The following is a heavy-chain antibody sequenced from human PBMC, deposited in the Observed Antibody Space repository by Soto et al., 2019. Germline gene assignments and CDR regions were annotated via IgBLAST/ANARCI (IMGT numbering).Heavy chain of an antibody. V-gene: IGHV2-5*02. CDR3: AHIAPEIVTLGGHGGFDY. D-gene: IGHD3-16*01. CDR2: IYWDDDK. J-gene: IGHJ4*02. CDR1: GFSLTSGVG. Sequence: QITLKESGPTLVRPPQTLTLTCTFSGFSLTSGVGVGWIRQPPGKALEWLALIYWDDDKRYSPSLKNRLTIIKESTKNHVVLTRTNVRPVDTATCFGAHIAPEIVTLGGHGGFDYWGQGTLVTVSS.